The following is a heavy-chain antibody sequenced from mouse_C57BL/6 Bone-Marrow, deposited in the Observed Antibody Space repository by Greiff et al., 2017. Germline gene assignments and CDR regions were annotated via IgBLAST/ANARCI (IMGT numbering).Heavy chain of an antibody. D-gene: IGHD1-1*01. J-gene: IGHJ3*01. V-gene: IGHV2-2*02. CDR3: ARRGEYYGSIWFAY. CDR1: GFSLTSYS. Sequence: VQLQQSGPGLVQPSQSLSITCTVSGFSLTSYSVHWVRQSPGKGLEWLGVIWSGGSTDYNAAFISRLSISKDNSKGQVFFKMNSLQANDTAIYYCARRGEYYGSIWFAYWGQGTLVTVSA. CDR2: IWSGGST.